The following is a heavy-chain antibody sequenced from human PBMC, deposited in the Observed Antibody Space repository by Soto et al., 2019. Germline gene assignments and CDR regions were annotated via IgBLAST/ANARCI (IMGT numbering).Heavy chain of an antibody. Sequence: QVQLVQSGAEVKKPGSSVKVSCKASGGTFSSYTISWVRQAPGQGLEWMGRIIPILGIANYAQKFQGRVTITADKSTSTAYMELSSLRSEDTAVYYCARGGALDGSGRDYGIDVWGQGTTVTVSS. CDR1: GGTFSSYT. D-gene: IGHD3-10*01. CDR2: IIPILGIA. J-gene: IGHJ6*02. V-gene: IGHV1-69*02. CDR3: ARGGALDGSGRDYGIDV.